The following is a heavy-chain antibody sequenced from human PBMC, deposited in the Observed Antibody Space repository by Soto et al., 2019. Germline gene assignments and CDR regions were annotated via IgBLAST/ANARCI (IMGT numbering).Heavy chain of an antibody. CDR1: GYTFNSYG. J-gene: IGHJ6*02. D-gene: IGHD5-18*01. CDR3: ARGYSYGSYYYYGLDV. V-gene: IGHV1-46*02. Sequence: ASVKVSCKASGYTFNSYGIHWVRQAPGQGLEWMGIINPSGDDTNYAKKFQGRVTMTRDASTSTVYMDLSSLTSEDTATYYCARGYSYGSYYYYGLDVWGQGTTVTVSS. CDR2: INPSGDDT.